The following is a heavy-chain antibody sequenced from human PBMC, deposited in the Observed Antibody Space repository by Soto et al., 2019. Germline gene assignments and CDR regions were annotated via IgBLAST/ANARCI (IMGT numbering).Heavy chain of an antibody. CDR1: GFTFSSYA. CDR3: ERYSSSVRLDY. J-gene: IGHJ4*02. Sequence: LRLSCSASGFTFSSYAMHWVRQAPGKGLEYVSAISSNGGSTYYADSVKGRFTISRDNSKNTLYLQMSSLRAEDTAVYYCERYSSSVRLDYWGQGTLVTVSS. D-gene: IGHD6-13*01. CDR2: ISSNGGST. V-gene: IGHV3-64D*08.